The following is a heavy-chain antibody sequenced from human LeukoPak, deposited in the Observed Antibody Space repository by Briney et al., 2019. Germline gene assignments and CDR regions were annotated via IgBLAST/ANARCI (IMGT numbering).Heavy chain of an antibody. V-gene: IGHV1-2*02. Sequence: ASVKVSCKTSGYTFTAHYIHWVRQAPGQGLEWMGWIDPNSGGTNYPQKFLGSVTMTGDTSINTAFMEIRRLRSDDTAIYYCARGRGTTMVRGVITNYFDLWGRGSLVTVSS. CDR3: ARGRGTTMVRGVITNYFDL. J-gene: IGHJ2*01. CDR2: IDPNSGGT. CDR1: GYTFTAHY. D-gene: IGHD3-10*01.